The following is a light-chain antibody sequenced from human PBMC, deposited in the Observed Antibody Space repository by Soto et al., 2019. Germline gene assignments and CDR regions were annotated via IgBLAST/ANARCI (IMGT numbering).Light chain of an antibody. CDR3: CSYAGSNYV. CDR1: SSDVGSYNL. V-gene: IGLV2-23*01. J-gene: IGLJ1*01. Sequence: QSALTQPASVSGSPGQSITISCTGTSSDVGSYNLVSWYQQHPGKAPKLMIYEGSKRPSGVSNRFSGSKSGNTASLTISGLQADYDAAYSCCSYAGSNYVFGTGTDVPVL. CDR2: EGS.